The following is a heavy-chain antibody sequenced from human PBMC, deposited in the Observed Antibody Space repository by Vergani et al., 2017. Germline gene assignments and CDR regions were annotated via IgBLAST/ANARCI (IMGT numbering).Heavy chain of an antibody. D-gene: IGHD1-26*01. CDR2: IIPILGIA. J-gene: IGHJ1*01. CDR1: GGTFSSYT. V-gene: IGHV1-69*02. Sequence: QVQLVQSGAEVKKPGSSVKVSCKASGGTFSSYTISWVRQAPGQGLEWMGRIIPILGIANYAQKFQGRVTITADKSTSTAYMELSSLRSEDTAVYYCARSQVGATNXFHHWGQGTLVTVSS. CDR3: ARSQVGATNXFHH.